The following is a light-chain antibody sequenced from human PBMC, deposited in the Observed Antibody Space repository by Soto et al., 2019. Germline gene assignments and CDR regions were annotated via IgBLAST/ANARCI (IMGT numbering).Light chain of an antibody. CDR3: MQGTHRPIT. CDR2: KVS. V-gene: IGKV2-30*02. CDR1: QSLVHSDGIAY. Sequence: DVVMTQSPLSLPVTLGQPASISCRSNQSLVHSDGIAYFSWFQQRPGRSPRRLIYKVSNRDSGVAARFSGSGSGTDFALKISRVEAEDVVVYYCMQGTHRPITFGQGTRLEIK. J-gene: IGKJ5*01.